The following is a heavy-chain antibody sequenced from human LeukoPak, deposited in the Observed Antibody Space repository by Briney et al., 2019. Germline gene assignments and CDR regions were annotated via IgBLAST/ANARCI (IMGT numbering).Heavy chain of an antibody. J-gene: IGHJ4*02. CDR3: ARDRGYSYGLFDY. CDR1: GYSISSGYY. CDR2: IYHSGRT. V-gene: IGHV4-38-2*02. D-gene: IGHD5-18*01. Sequence: SETLSLTCTVSGYSISSGYYWGWIRQPPGKGLEWIGSIYHSGRTYYNPSLKSRVTISVDTSKNQFSLKLSSVTAADTAVYYCARDRGYSYGLFDYWGQGTLVTVSS.